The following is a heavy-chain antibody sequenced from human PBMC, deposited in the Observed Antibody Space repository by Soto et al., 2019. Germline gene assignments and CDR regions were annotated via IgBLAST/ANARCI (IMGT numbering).Heavy chain of an antibody. V-gene: IGHV4-31*03. J-gene: IGHJ2*01. CDR1: GGSISSGGYY. CDR3: ARARPAVAGKNGLGWYFDL. Sequence: SETLSLTCTVPGGSISSGGYYWSWIRQHPGKGLEWIGYIYYSGSTYYNPSLKSRVTISVDTSKNQFSLKLSSVTAADTAVYYCARARPAVAGKNGLGWYFDLWGRGTLVTVSS. D-gene: IGHD6-19*01. CDR2: IYYSGST.